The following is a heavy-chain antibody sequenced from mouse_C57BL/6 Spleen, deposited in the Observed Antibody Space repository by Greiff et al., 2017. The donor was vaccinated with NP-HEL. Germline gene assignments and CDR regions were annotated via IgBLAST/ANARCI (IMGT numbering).Heavy chain of an antibody. J-gene: IGHJ1*03. CDR2: IYPGDGDT. CDR3: ARQGSGGYFDV. CDR1: GYAFSSSW. V-gene: IGHV1-82*01. D-gene: IGHD1-1*01. Sequence: QVQLQQSGPELVKPGASVKISCKASGYAFSSSWMNWVKQRPGKGLEWIGRIYPGDGDTNYNGKFKGKATLTADKSSSTAYMQLSSLTSEDSAVYFCARQGSGGYFDVWGTGTTVTVSS.